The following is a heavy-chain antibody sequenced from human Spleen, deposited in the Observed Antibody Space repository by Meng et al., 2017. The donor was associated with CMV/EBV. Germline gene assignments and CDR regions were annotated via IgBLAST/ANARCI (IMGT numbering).Heavy chain of an antibody. D-gene: IGHD3-3*01. V-gene: IGHV3-74*01. CDR2: INSDGSST. CDR3: ARDTMGFWSGYYTS. J-gene: IGHJ5*02. CDR1: GFTFSSYW. Sequence: SGFTFSSYWMHWVRQAPGKGLVWVSRINSDGSSTSYADSVKGRFTISRDNAKNTLYLQMNSLRAEDTAVYYCARDTMGFWSGYYTSWGQGTLVTVSS.